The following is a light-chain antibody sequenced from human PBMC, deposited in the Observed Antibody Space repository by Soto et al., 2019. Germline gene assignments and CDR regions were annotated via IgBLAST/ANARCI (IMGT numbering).Light chain of an antibody. CDR3: SSYTSSSTHV. V-gene: IGLV2-14*03. Sequence: QSALTQPASVSGSPGQSITISCTGTSSDIGSFTFVSWYQQHPGKVPKLMIFDVNRRPSGVSERFSGSKSGTTASLTISGLADDDEGYYCYSSYTSSSTHVFGSGTKVTVL. J-gene: IGLJ1*01. CDR1: SSDIGSFTF. CDR2: DVN.